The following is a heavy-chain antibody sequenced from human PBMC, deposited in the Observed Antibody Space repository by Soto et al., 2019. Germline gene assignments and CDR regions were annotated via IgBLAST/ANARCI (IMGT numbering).Heavy chain of an antibody. Sequence: VQLVESGGGVVQPGRSLRLSCAASGFTFSDYAMHWVRQAPGKGLEWVAVVSHDGRNTHYADSVKGRFTIARDSSKNTVSLEMTSLSAEDTAVYYCAKEGRQLLVTADVNYWGQGALVTVSS. D-gene: IGHD6-19*01. CDR3: AKEGRQLLVTADVNY. J-gene: IGHJ4*02. CDR2: VSHDGRNT. V-gene: IGHV3-30*18. CDR1: GFTFSDYA.